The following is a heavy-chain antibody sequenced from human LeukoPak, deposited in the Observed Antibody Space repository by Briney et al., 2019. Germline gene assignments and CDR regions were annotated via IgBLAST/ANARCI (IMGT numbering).Heavy chain of an antibody. J-gene: IGHJ4*02. CDR1: GFTFSSYS. CDR3: ARDPLYTGYFDY. D-gene: IGHD2-2*02. Sequence: GGSLRLSCAASGFTFSSYSMNWVRQAPGKGLEWVSSISSSSSYIYYADSVKGRFTISRDNAKNSLYLQMNSMRAEDTAVYYCARDPLYTGYFDYWGQGTLVTVSS. V-gene: IGHV3-21*01. CDR2: ISSSSSYI.